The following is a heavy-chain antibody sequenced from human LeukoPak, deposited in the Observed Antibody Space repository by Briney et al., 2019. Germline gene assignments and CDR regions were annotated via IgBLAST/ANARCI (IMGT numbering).Heavy chain of an antibody. D-gene: IGHD3-9*01. J-gene: IGHJ3*02. CDR3: ATAYPPYYDILTGYYKPNAFDI. V-gene: IGHV1-24*01. Sequence: ASVKVSCKVSGYTLTELSMHWVRQAPGKGLEWMGGFDPEDGETIYAQKFQGRVTMTEDTSTDTAYMEPSSLRSEDTAVYYCATAYPPYYDILTGYYKPNAFDIWGQGTMVTVSS. CDR1: GYTLTELS. CDR2: FDPEDGET.